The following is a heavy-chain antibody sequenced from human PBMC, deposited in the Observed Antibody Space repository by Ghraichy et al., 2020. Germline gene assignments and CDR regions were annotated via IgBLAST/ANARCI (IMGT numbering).Heavy chain of an antibody. CDR1: GFTFSSYA. J-gene: IGHJ4*02. CDR2: ISGSGGST. CDR3: AKDLYYYDSSGYFDY. Sequence: GGSLRLSCAASGFTFSSYAMSWVRQAPGKGLEWVSAISGSGGSTYYADSVKGRFTISRDNSKNTLYLQMNSLRAEDTAVYYCAKDLYYYDSSGYFDYWGQGTLVTVSS. V-gene: IGHV3-23*01. D-gene: IGHD3-22*01.